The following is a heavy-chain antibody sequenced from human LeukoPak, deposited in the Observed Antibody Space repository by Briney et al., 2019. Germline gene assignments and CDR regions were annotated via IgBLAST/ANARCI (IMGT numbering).Heavy chain of an antibody. V-gene: IGHV3-9*01. CDR1: GFNFDDYA. D-gene: IGHD5-24*01. Sequence: GRSLRLSCAVSGFNFDDYAMHWVRHAPGRGLEWVSGINWKTGNGIYADSVKGRFIITRDNAKNSLYLQMSSLRAEDTALYYCTRRAARWQFDLWGRGTLLTVSS. CDR2: INWKTGNG. CDR3: TRRAARWQFDL. J-gene: IGHJ2*01.